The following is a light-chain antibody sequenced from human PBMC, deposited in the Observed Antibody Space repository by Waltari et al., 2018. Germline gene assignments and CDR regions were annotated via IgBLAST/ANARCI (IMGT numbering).Light chain of an antibody. CDR2: ETE. J-gene: IGLJ2*01. V-gene: IGLV1-51*02. CDR1: TSNIGNNY. CDR3: GTWDNNLSALV. Sequence: QSVLTQPPSVSAAPGRKVTIPCSGSTSNIGNNYVPWYQQVPGAAPKVFIYETEKRPSGIPDRFSGSKSGTSASLGITGLQTGDEAAYYCGTWDNNLSALVFGGGTKLTVL.